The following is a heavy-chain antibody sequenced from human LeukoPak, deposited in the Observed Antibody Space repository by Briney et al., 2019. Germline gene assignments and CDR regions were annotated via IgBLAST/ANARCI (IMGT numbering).Heavy chain of an antibody. D-gene: IGHD3-9*01. J-gene: IGHJ3*02. CDR2: ISSSSSYI. Sequence: PGGSLRLSCAASGFTFSSYSMNWVRQAPGKGLEWVSSISSSSSYIYYADSVKGRFTISRDNAKNSLYLQMNSLRAEDTAVYYCARATYFTDAFDIWGQGTMVTVSS. CDR3: ARATYFTDAFDI. V-gene: IGHV3-21*01. CDR1: GFTFSSYS.